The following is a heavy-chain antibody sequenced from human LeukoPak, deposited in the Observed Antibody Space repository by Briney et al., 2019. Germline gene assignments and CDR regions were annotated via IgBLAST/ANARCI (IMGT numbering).Heavy chain of an antibody. CDR3: VRDEDTTMAGVRTDV. CDR2: IYMSGST. Sequence: PSETLSLTCTVSGGSISSGSSYWTWIRQPAGRGLEWIGRIYMSGSTNYNPSLESRVAMSVDTSKNQFSLKLSSVTAADTAVYYCVRDEDTTMAGVRTDVWGQGTTVTVSS. J-gene: IGHJ6*02. D-gene: IGHD5-18*01. CDR1: GGSISSGSSY. V-gene: IGHV4-61*02.